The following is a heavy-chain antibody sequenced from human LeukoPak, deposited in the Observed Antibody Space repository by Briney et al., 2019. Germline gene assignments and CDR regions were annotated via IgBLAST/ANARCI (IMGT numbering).Heavy chain of an antibody. Sequence: GRSLRLSCAASGFTFDDYAMHWVRQAPGKGLEWVSGISWNSGSIGYADSVKGRFTISRDNAKNSLYLQMNSLRAEDTALYYCAKEDCSGGSCYFDYWGQGTLVTVFS. CDR2: ISWNSGSI. D-gene: IGHD2-15*01. J-gene: IGHJ4*02. CDR1: GFTFDDYA. CDR3: AKEDCSGGSCYFDY. V-gene: IGHV3-9*01.